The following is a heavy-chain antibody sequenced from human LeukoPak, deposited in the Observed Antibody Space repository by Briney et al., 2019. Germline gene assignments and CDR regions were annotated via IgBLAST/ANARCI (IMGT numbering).Heavy chain of an antibody. CDR1: GYTFTSYY. J-gene: IGHJ6*03. V-gene: IGHV1-46*01. Sequence: EASVKVSCKASGYTFTSYYMHWVRQAPGQGLEWMGIINPSGGSTSYAQKFQGRVTMTRDMSTSTVYMELSSLRPEDTAVYYCARDGYYDFWSGSDYYYYMDVWGKGTTVTVSS. CDR3: ARDGYYDFWSGSDYYYYMDV. D-gene: IGHD3-3*01. CDR2: INPSGGST.